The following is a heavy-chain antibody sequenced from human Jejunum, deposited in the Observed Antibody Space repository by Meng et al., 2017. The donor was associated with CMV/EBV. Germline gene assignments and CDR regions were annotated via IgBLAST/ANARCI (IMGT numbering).Heavy chain of an antibody. CDR1: GFPLSRHW. CDR2: INSDGSNI. CDR3: ARDKDFGVDIDH. V-gene: IGHV3-74*01. D-gene: IGHD3-3*01. Sequence: AASGFPLSRHWMHWVLQAPGKGLVWVSRINSDGSNINYADSVKGRFIISRDNAKNTLYLQMDSLRAEDTAVYYCARDKDFGVDIDHWGQGTLVTVSS. J-gene: IGHJ4*02.